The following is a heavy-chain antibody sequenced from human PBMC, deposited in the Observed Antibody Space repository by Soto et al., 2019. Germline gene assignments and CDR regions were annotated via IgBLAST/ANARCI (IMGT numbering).Heavy chain of an antibody. CDR2: MNPNSGNT. CDR3: ARGGYSSGWYSSSYYYYGMDV. Sequence: ASVNVSCKASGYTFTSYDINWVRQATGQGLEWMGWMNPNSGNTGYAQKFQGRVTMTRNTSISTAYMELSSLRSEDTAVYYCARGGYSSGWYSSSYYYYGMDVWGQGTTVTVSS. D-gene: IGHD6-19*01. CDR1: GYTFTSYD. J-gene: IGHJ6*02. V-gene: IGHV1-8*01.